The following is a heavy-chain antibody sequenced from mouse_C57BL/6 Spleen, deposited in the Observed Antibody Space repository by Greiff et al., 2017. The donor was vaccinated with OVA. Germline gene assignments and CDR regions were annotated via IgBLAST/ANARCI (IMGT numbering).Heavy chain of an antibody. CDR2: ISSGGSYT. D-gene: IGHD3-1*01. V-gene: IGHV5-6*02. Sequence: EVKLVESGGDLVKPGGSLKLSCAASGFTFSSYGMSWVRQTPDKRLEWVATISSGGSYTYYPDSVKGRFTISRDNAKNTLYLQMSSLKSEDTAMYYCARSPRAPYYFDYWGQGTTLTVSS. CDR1: GFTFSSYG. J-gene: IGHJ2*01. CDR3: ARSPRAPYYFDY.